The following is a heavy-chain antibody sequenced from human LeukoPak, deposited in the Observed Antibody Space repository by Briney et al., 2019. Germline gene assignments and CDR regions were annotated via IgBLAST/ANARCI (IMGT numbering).Heavy chain of an antibody. CDR1: GYTFTSYG. Sequence: ASVKVSCKASGYTFTSYGISWVRQAPGQGLEWMGWISAYNGNTNYAQKLQGRVTMTTDTSTSTAYMELRSLRSDDTAVYYCARVFGITVVRGVTRNYYFDYWGQGTLVTVSS. D-gene: IGHD3-10*01. CDR3: ARVFGITVVRGVTRNYYFDY. CDR2: ISAYNGNT. V-gene: IGHV1-18*01. J-gene: IGHJ4*02.